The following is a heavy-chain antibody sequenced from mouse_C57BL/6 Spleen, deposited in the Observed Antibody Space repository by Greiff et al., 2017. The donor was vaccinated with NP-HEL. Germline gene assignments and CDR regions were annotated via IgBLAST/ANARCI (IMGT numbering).Heavy chain of an antibody. CDR2: IYPRSGNT. CDR3: ARSGGSESYAMDY. J-gene: IGHJ4*01. D-gene: IGHD3-2*02. V-gene: IGHV1-81*01. CDR1: GYTFTSYG. Sequence: QVQLKESGAELARPGASVKLSCKASGYTFTSYGISWVKQRTGQGLEWIGEIYPRSGNTYYNEKFKGKATLTADKSSSTAYMELRSLTSEDSAVYFCARSGGSESYAMDYWGQGTSVTVSS.